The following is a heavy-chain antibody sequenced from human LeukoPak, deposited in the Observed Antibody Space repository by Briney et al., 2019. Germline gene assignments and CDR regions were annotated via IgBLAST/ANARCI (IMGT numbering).Heavy chain of an antibody. V-gene: IGHV3-23*01. J-gene: IGHJ4*02. Sequence: GGSQRLSCAASGFTFSSYAMSWVRQAPGKGLEWVSAISGSGGSTYYAGSVEGRFTISRDNSKNTLYLQMNSLRAEDTAVYYCAKYGDIVVVPAARGGLGSYYFDYWGQGTLVTVSS. CDR3: AKYGDIVVVPAARGGLGSYYFDY. D-gene: IGHD2-2*01. CDR2: ISGSGGST. CDR1: GFTFSSYA.